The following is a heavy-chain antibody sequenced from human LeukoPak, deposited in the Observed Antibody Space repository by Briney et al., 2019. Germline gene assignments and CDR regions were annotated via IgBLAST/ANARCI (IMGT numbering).Heavy chain of an antibody. J-gene: IGHJ6*03. Sequence: GASVKVSCKASGGTFSSYAISWVRQAPGQGLEWRGGIIPIFVTANYAQKFQGRVTITTDESTSTAYMELSSLRSEDTAVYYCARGILGYCSSTSCYSPRYYYYMDVWGKGTTVTVSS. V-gene: IGHV1-69*05. CDR2: IIPIFVTA. D-gene: IGHD2-2*01. CDR1: GGTFSSYA. CDR3: ARGILGYCSSTSCYSPRYYYYMDV.